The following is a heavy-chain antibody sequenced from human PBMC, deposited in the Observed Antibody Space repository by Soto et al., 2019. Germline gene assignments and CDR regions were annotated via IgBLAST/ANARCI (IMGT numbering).Heavy chain of an antibody. V-gene: IGHV3-21*01. D-gene: IGHD3-10*01. CDR2: ISGSSSYI. CDR3: ARASDAYGSGSYYYYYYTMDV. Sequence: EVQLVESGGGLVKPGGSLRLSCAASGFTFSNYNMNWVRQAPGKGLEWVSSISGSSSYIYYADSVKGRFTISRDNAKNSLYLQMNSLRAEDTAVYYCARASDAYGSGSYYYYYYTMDVW. CDR1: GFTFSNYN. J-gene: IGHJ6*01.